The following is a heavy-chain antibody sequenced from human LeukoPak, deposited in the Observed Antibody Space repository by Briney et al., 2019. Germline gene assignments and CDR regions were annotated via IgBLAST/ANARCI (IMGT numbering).Heavy chain of an antibody. CDR2: IHHTGST. CDR1: GGSFSGYY. D-gene: IGHD6-13*01. J-gene: IGHJ5*02. Sequence: SETLSLTCGVYGGSFSGYYWSWIRQPPGKGLEWIGEIHHTGSTNYKSSLKSRVTISLDTSKNQFSLKLSSVTAADTAVYYCARLAAGRLWFDPWGQGTLVTASS. V-gene: IGHV4-34*01. CDR3: ARLAAGRLWFDP.